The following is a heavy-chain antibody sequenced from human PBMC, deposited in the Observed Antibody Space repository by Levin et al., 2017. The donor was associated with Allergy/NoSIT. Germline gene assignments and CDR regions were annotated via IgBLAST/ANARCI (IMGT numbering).Heavy chain of an antibody. CDR1: GFTFRSHG. CDR3: ARWFNEKVLDL. D-gene: IGHD3-22*01. Sequence: GGSLRLSCAASGFTFRSHGMHWVRQAPGKGLEWVAVIWYDGSEKYYADSVKGRFTISRDNPKNTVSLQMNSLRDEDTAVYYCARWFNEKVLDLWGQGTLVTVSS. V-gene: IGHV3-33*08. J-gene: IGHJ4*02. CDR2: IWYDGSEK.